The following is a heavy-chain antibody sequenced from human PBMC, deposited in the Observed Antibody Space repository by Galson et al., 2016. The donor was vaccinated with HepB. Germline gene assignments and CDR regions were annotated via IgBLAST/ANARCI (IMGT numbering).Heavy chain of an antibody. D-gene: IGHD2-15*01. CDR3: ARGGPGSRTAVPDY. CDR2: INPKSADT. J-gene: IGHJ4*02. CDR1: GYTFTDYF. V-gene: IGHV1-2*02. Sequence: SVKVSCKASGYTFTDYFIHWVRQAPGQGLEWMGYINPKSADTRSAPSFQGRVTITRDTSMSTAYMELSSLTSEDTAVYFCARGGPGSRTAVPDYWGQGTLVTVSS.